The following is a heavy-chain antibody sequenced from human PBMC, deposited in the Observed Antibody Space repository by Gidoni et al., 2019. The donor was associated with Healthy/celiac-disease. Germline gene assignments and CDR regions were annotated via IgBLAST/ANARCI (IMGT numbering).Heavy chain of an antibody. Sequence: QLQLQESGPGLVKPSETLSLTCTVSGGSISSSSYYWGWIRQPPGKGLEWIGSIYYSGSTYYNPSLKSRVIISVDTSKNQFSLKLSSVTAADTAVYYCARGPDGYYFDYWGQGTLVTVSS. CDR2: IYYSGST. CDR1: GGSISSSSYY. J-gene: IGHJ4*02. CDR3: ARGPDGYYFDY. V-gene: IGHV4-39*07.